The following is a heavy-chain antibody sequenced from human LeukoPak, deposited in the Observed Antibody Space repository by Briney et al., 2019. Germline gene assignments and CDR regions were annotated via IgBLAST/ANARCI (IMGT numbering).Heavy chain of an antibody. CDR1: GFTFSSYS. Sequence: GGSLRLSCAASGFTFSSYSMNWVRQAPGKGLEWVSSISSSSSYIYYADSVKGRFTISRDNAKNSMYLQMNSLRAEDTAVYYCARASGYGTNWFDPWGQGTLVTVSS. CDR2: ISSSSSYI. D-gene: IGHD5-12*01. J-gene: IGHJ5*02. V-gene: IGHV3-21*01. CDR3: ARASGYGTNWFDP.